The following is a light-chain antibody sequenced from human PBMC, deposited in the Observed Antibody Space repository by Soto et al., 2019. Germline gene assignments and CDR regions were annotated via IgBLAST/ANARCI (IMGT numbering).Light chain of an antibody. V-gene: IGKV3-15*01. CDR1: QSVSSN. J-gene: IGKJ1*01. CDR3: QQYNNWPRT. CDR2: GAS. Sequence: EIVMTQSPATLSVSPGERATLSCRASQSVSSNLAWYQQKPGQAPRPLIYGASTRATGIPARFSGSGCGTEFTLTISGLQSEDFAVYFFQQYNNWPRTFGQGTKVEIK.